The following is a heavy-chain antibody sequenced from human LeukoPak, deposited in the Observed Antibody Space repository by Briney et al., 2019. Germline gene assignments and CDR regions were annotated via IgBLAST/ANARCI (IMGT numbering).Heavy chain of an antibody. CDR3: ATRLNNWNDLFDY. CDR1: GFTFSSYA. V-gene: IGHV3-23*01. Sequence: SGGSLRLSCAASGFTFSSYAMNWVRQAPGKGLEWVSGISGSDGDTYYADSVKGRFTVSRDNSKNSLYLQMNSLRAEDTAVYYCATRLNNWNDLFDYWGQGTLVTVSS. J-gene: IGHJ4*02. CDR2: ISGSDGDT. D-gene: IGHD1-20*01.